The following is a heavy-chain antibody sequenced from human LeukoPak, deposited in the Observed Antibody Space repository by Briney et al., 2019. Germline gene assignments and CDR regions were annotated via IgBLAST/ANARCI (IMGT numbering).Heavy chain of an antibody. V-gene: IGHV3-66*01. J-gene: IGHJ4*02. CDR1: GFIVSNNY. D-gene: IGHD5-18*01. CDR2: IYSDGRT. CDR3: SRVGYTYKTRAL. Sequence: GGSLRLSCAASGFIVSNNYMFWVRQAPGRGLEWVSAIYSDGRTYYADSVRGRFTISRDISKSTLYLQMSSLRAEDTAVYFCSRVGYTYKTRALWGQGTLVTVSS.